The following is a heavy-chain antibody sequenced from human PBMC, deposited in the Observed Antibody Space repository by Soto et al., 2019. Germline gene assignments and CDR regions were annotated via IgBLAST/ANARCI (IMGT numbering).Heavy chain of an antibody. D-gene: IGHD6-19*01. Sequence: EVQLLESGGGLVQPGGSLRLSCAASGFTFSSYAMRWVRLAPGKGLGWVSTISGSGGTTYYADSVKGRFTISRDNSKNTLYLQMNSLRADDTAVYYCAKGLLIAVAAPFDCWGQGTLVTVSS. V-gene: IGHV3-23*01. CDR2: ISGSGGTT. CDR1: GFTFSSYA. J-gene: IGHJ4*02. CDR3: AKGLLIAVAAPFDC.